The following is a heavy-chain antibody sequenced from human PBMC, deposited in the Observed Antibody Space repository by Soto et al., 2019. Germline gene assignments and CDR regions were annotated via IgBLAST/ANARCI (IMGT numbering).Heavy chain of an antibody. Sequence: GGSLRLSSAASGFTFSTYAMSWVRQAPGKGLEWVSGITGSGGSTSYADSVKGRFTISRDNSNNRLYLQMKSLRAEDTAVYYCAKTAARQQLVRHFDYWGQGTLVTVSS. CDR2: ITGSGGST. CDR1: GFTFSTYA. J-gene: IGHJ4*02. CDR3: AKTAARQQLVRHFDY. V-gene: IGHV3-23*01. D-gene: IGHD6-13*01.